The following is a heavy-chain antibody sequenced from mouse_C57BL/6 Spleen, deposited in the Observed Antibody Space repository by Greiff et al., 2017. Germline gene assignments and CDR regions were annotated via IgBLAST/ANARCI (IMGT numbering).Heavy chain of an antibody. J-gene: IGHJ2*01. CDR1: GYTFTDYY. D-gene: IGHD2-3*01. CDR3: ASDGTTGRNYFDY. CDR2: INPNNGGT. Sequence: EVQLQQSGPELVKPGASVKISCKASGYTFTDYYMNWVKQSHGKSLEWIGDINPNNGGTSYNQKFKGKATLTVDKSSSTAYMELRSLTSEDSAVYYCASDGTTGRNYFDYWGQGTTLTVSS. V-gene: IGHV1-26*01.